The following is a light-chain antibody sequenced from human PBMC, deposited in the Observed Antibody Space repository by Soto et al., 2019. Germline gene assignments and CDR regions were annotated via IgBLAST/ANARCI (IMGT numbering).Light chain of an antibody. Sequence: LVLTQSPSASASLGASVKLTCTLSSGHSSYAIAWHQQQPEKGPRYLMKLNSDGSHNKGDGIPDRFSGSSSGAERYLTISSLQSEDEADYYCQTWGTGSWVFGGGTKLTVL. CDR1: SGHSSYA. J-gene: IGLJ3*02. CDR3: QTWGTGSWV. CDR2: LNSDGSH. V-gene: IGLV4-69*01.